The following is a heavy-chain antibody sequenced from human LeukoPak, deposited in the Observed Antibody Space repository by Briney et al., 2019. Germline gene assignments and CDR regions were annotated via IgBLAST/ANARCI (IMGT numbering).Heavy chain of an antibody. D-gene: IGHD3-22*01. CDR2: IYPGDSDT. J-gene: IGHJ4*02. V-gene: IGHV5-51*01. CDR3: AITDAGGGYYYDSSGYYLDY. CDR1: RYSFTSYW. Sequence: GEYLKISCKGSRYSFTSYWIGWVRQMPGKGLEWMGIIYPGDSDTRYSPSFRGQVTISADKSISTAYLQWSSLKASDTAMYYCAITDAGGGYYYDSSGYYLDYWGQGTLVTVSS.